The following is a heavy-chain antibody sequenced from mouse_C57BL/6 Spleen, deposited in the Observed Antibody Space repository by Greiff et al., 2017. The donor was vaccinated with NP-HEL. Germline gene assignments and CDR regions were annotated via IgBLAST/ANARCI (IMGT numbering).Heavy chain of an antibody. J-gene: IGHJ4*01. CDR3: ARDYSNDYAMDY. CDR1: GYTFTDYY. Sequence: QVQLQQSGAELVRPGASVKLSCKASGYTFTDYYINWVKQRPGQGLEWIARIYPGSGNTYYNEKFKGKATLTAEKSSSTAYMQLSSLTSEDSAVYFCARDYSNDYAMDYWGQGTSVTVSS. D-gene: IGHD2-5*01. V-gene: IGHV1-76*01. CDR2: IYPGSGNT.